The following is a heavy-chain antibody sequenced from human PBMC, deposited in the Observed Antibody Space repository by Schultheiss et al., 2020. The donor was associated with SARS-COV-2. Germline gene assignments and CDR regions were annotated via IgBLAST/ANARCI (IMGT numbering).Heavy chain of an antibody. Sequence: GGSLRLSCAASGFTFSSYAMHWVRQAPGKGLEWVAVISYDGSNKYYADSVKGRFTISRDNSKNTLYLQMNSLRAEDTAVYYCARTSSWYGYYFDNWGQGTLVTVSS. V-gene: IGHV3-30*04. CDR2: ISYDGSNK. CDR3: ARTSSWYGYYFDN. J-gene: IGHJ4*02. CDR1: GFTFSSYA. D-gene: IGHD6-13*01.